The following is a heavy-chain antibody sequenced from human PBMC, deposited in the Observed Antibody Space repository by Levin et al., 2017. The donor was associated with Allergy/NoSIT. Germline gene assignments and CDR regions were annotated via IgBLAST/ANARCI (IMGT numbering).Heavy chain of an antibody. CDR3: ATPHGGVRGVIPLDY. D-gene: IGHD3-10*01. Sequence: GESLKISCAASGFTFSSYSMNWVRQAPGMGLEWVSSISISSTYVYYADSVKGRFTISRDNAKNSLYLQMNSLRAEDTAVYYCATPHGGVRGVIPLDYWGQGTLVTVSS. CDR2: ISISSTYV. CDR1: GFTFSSYS. V-gene: IGHV3-21*01. J-gene: IGHJ4*02.